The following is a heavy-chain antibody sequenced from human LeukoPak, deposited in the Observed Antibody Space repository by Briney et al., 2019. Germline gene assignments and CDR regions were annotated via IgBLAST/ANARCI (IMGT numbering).Heavy chain of an antibody. Sequence: GGSLRLSCAASGFTFSSYSMNWVRQAPGKGLEWVSSISSSSSYIYYADSVKGRFTISRDNARNSLYLQMNSLRAEDTAVYYCARSGYGSGSYYSLDYWGQGTLVTVSS. CDR1: GFTFSSYS. V-gene: IGHV3-21*01. CDR3: ARSGYGSGSYYSLDY. J-gene: IGHJ4*02. CDR2: ISSSSSYI. D-gene: IGHD3-10*01.